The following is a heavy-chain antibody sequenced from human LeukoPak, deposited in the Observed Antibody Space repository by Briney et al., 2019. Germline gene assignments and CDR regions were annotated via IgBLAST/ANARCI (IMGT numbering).Heavy chain of an antibody. V-gene: IGHV4-34*01. D-gene: IGHD2-8*02. CDR2: INHSGST. Sequence: SETLSLTCAVYGGSFSGYYWSWIRQPPGKGREWIGEINHSGSTNYNPSLKSRVTISVDTSKNQFSLKLSSVTAADTAVYYCARGTSGARYYYYGMDVWGKGTTVTVSS. CDR3: ARGTSGARYYYYGMDV. CDR1: GGSFSGYY. J-gene: IGHJ6*04.